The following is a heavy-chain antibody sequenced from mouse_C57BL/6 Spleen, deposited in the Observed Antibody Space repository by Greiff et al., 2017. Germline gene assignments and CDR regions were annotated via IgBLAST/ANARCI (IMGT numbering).Heavy chain of an antibody. V-gene: IGHV5-9*01. Sequence: EVQVVESGGGLVKPGGSLKLSCAASGFTFSSYTMSWVRQTPEKRLEWVATISGGGGNTYYPDSVKGRFTISRDNAKNTLYLQMSSLRSEDTALYYCARDAHIDYPCADWGQGILVTVSA. J-gene: IGHJ3*01. CDR3: ARDAHIDYPCAD. CDR2: ISGGGGNT. D-gene: IGHD2-4*01. CDR1: GFTFSSYT.